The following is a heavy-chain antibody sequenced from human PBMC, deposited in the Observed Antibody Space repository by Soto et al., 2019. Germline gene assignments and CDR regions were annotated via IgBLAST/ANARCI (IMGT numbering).Heavy chain of an antibody. CDR2: IIPIFGTA. J-gene: IGHJ4*02. D-gene: IGHD3-16*02. CDR3: ARDRYDYVWGSYRYHFDY. Sequence: GSSVKVSCNASGYTFSSHYVHWVRRAPGQGLEWMGRIIPIFGTANYAQKFQGRVTITADESTSTAYMELSSLRSEDTAVYYCARDRYDYVWGSYRYHFDYWRQGSLVTVSS. CDR1: GYTFSSHY. V-gene: IGHV1-69*13.